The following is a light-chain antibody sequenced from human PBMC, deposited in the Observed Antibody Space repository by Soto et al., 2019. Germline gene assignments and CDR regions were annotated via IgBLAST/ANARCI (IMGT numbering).Light chain of an antibody. V-gene: IGKV3-15*01. J-gene: IGKJ4*01. Sequence: EILMTQSPDTLSVSPGERVTLSCRASRTVSNRLAWYQHKPGQAPRLLISGASIGATGIPPRFRGSGSGAEFTLTVDTLQSEDIAIYYCQQYYHWPVTFGGGTKV. CDR2: GAS. CDR3: QQYYHWPVT. CDR1: RTVSNR.